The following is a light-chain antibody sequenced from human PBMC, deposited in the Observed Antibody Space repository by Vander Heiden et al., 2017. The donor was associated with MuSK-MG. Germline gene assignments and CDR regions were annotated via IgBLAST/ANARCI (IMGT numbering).Light chain of an antibody. Sequence: QSALAQPASVSGSPGQSLTISYTGTSNDSGSSKLVSWDQHRSGQAPQIIIYEGTKRPSGGSTRFSGSKAGNTASLTISGLQEEDEAEYYCYSNVGSWVFGGGTKLTVL. V-gene: IGLV2-23*01. CDR2: EGT. CDR3: YSNVGSWV. J-gene: IGLJ3*02. CDR1: SNDSGSSKL.